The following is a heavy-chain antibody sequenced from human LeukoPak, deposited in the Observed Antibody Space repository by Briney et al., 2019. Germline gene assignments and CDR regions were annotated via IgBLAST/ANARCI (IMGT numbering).Heavy chain of an antibody. CDR3: ASPGKYQLLGWFDR. CDR1: GGTFSSYA. V-gene: IGHV1-69*01. CDR2: IIPIFGTA. J-gene: IGHJ5*02. Sequence: SSVKVSCKASGGTFSSYAISWVRQAPGQGLEWMGGIIPIFGTANYAQKFQGRVTITADESTSTAYMELSSLRSEDTAVYYCASPGKYQLLGWFDRWGQGTLVTVPS. D-gene: IGHD2-2*01.